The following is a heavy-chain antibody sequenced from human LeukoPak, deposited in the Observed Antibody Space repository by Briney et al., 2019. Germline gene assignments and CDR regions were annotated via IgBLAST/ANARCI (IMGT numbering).Heavy chain of an antibody. V-gene: IGHV4-59*01. J-gene: IGHJ6*03. CDR3: ARNPPPLYYYYMDV. CDR1: GFNFIDYS. Sequence: PGGSLRLSCAASGFNFIDYSMNWVRQAPGKGLEWIGYIYYSGSTNYNPSLKSRVTISVDTSKNQFSLKLSSVTAADTAVYYCARNPPPLYYYYMDVWGKGTTVTVSS. CDR2: IYYSGST.